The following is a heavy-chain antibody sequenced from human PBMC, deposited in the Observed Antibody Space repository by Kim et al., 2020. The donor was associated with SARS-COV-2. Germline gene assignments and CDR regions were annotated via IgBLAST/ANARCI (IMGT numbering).Heavy chain of an antibody. CDR2: ISAYNGNT. D-gene: IGHD6-19*01. Sequence: ASVKVSCKASGYTFTSYGISWVRQAPGQGLEWMGWISAYNGNTNYAQKLQGRVTMTTDTSTSTAYMELRSLRSDDTAVYYCARDFLYSSGPSSPYYGMDVWGQGTTVTVSS. J-gene: IGHJ6*02. CDR1: GYTFTSYG. V-gene: IGHV1-18*04. CDR3: ARDFLYSSGPSSPYYGMDV.